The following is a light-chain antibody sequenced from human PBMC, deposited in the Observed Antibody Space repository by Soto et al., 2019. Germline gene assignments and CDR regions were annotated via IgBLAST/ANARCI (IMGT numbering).Light chain of an antibody. CDR1: QSISTW. CDR2: DAS. CDR3: QHYGGMWT. V-gene: IGKV1-5*01. J-gene: IGKJ1*01. Sequence: DIQMTQSPSSLSASVGDRVSITCRASQSISTWLAWYQQQPGGAPXXLIYDASSLQSGVPSRFSGNGSGTEFTLTISSLQPDVFSSYYCQHYGGMWTFGQGTKVDIK.